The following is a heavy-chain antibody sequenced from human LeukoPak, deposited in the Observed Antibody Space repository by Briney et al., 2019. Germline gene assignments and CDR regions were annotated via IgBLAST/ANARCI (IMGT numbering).Heavy chain of an antibody. CDR1: GFTFSGYG. CDR2: IWSDGSNK. CDR3: ARVGVRGMNQNWFDP. D-gene: IGHD3-16*01. J-gene: IGHJ5*02. V-gene: IGHV3-33*01. Sequence: GGSLRLSCATSGFTFSGYGMHWVRQAPGKGLEWVTVIWSDGSNKYYADSVKGRFTISRDNSKNTLYLQMNSLRAEDTAVYYCARVGVRGMNQNWFDPWGQGTLVTVSS.